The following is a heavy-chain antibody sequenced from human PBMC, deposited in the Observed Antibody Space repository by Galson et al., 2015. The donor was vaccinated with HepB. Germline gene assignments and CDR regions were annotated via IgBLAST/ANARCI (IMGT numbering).Heavy chain of an antibody. J-gene: IGHJ4*02. CDR2: INAGNGNT. D-gene: IGHD6-13*01. CDR3: ARVWSERQLVLRD. CDR1: GYTFTNFA. V-gene: IGHV1-3*01. Sequence: SVKVSCKASGYTFTNFAIHWVRQAPGQRLEWMGWINAGNGNTKYSQKFQGRVTITRDTSASTVYMELSSLRSEDTAMYYCARVWSERQLVLRDWGQGTLVTVSS.